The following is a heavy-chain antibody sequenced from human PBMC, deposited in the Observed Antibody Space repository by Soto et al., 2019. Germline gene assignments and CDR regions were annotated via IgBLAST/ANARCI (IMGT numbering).Heavy chain of an antibody. V-gene: IGHV4-59*01. CDR3: ARGPGASGTYHYYFDY. Sequence: PSETLSLICTVSGGSLSSYWWSWIRQPPGKGLEWIGYIYYTGSTNYNPSLKSRVTISLDASKNQFSLKLSSVTAADTAVYYCARGPGASGTYHYYFDYWGPGTLVTVSS. D-gene: IGHD3-10*01. CDR2: IYYTGST. CDR1: GGSLSSYW. J-gene: IGHJ4*02.